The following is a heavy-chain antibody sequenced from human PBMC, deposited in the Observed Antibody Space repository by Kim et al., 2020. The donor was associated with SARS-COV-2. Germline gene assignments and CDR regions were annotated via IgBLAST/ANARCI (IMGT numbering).Heavy chain of an antibody. Sequence: SETLSLTCTVSGGSISSGGYYWSWIRQHPGKGLEWIGYIYYSGSTYYNPSLKSRVTISVDTSKNQFSLKLSSVTAADTAVYYCARTIAAAPDAFDIWGQGTMVTVSS. D-gene: IGHD6-13*01. V-gene: IGHV4-31*03. CDR1: GGSISSGGYY. J-gene: IGHJ3*02. CDR2: IYYSGST. CDR3: ARTIAAAPDAFDI.